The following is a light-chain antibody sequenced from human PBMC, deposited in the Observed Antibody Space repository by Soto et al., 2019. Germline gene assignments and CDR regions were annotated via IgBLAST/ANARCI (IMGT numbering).Light chain of an antibody. Sequence: QSALTHPGSVSWSPGHSITIACTGSNSDIGNYNIVSWYQQHPDKAPQLIIYEVTKRPSGVSNRFSGSKSGNTASLTISGLQAEDQGDHHCCSYAGSNAFVFGTGTKVTVL. CDR3: CSYAGSNAFV. J-gene: IGLJ1*01. V-gene: IGLV2-23*02. CDR1: NSDIGNYNI. CDR2: EVT.